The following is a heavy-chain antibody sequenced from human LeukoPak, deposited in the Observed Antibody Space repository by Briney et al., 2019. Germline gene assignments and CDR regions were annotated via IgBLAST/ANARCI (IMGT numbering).Heavy chain of an antibody. Sequence: GGSLRLSCVASGFTFGRYWMSWVRQAPGKGLEWVANIKLDGSEKNYVDSVKGRFTISRDNTKNSLYLQMNSLRAEDTAVFYCARDQFYAWCRWGNFDLWPQSPLLLVPS. CDR1: GFTFGRYW. J-gene: IGHJ4*02. CDR3: ARDQFYAWCRWGNFDL. V-gene: IGHV3-7*03. D-gene: IGHD7-27*01. CDR2: IKLDGSEK.